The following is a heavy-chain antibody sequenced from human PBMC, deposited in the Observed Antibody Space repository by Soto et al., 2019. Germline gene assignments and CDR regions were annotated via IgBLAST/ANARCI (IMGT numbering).Heavy chain of an antibody. CDR1: GYTFNTYG. Sequence: QVQLVQSGAEVQKPGASVKVSCKASGYTFNTYGITWVRQAPGQGLEWMGWISTYDGSTYYEERLQGRVTLTTDPSTTTAYMELRSLRSDDTAVYYCARKSSSSSWFHPWGQGTLVTVSS. J-gene: IGHJ5*02. D-gene: IGHD6-6*01. V-gene: IGHV1-18*01. CDR3: ARKSSSSSWFHP. CDR2: ISTYDGST.